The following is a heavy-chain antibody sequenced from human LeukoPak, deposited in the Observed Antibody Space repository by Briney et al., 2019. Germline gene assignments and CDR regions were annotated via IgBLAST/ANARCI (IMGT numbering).Heavy chain of an antibody. V-gene: IGHV4-31*03. CDR3: ARDHARLFDY. D-gene: IGHD2-8*01. J-gene: IGHJ4*02. CDR1: GGSVSSGGYY. CDR2: IYYSGST. Sequence: PSQTLSLTCTVSGGSVSSGGYYWSWIRQHPGKGLEWIGYIYYSGSTYYNPSLKSRVTISVDTSKNQFSLKLSSVTAADTAVYYCARDHARLFDYWGQGTLVTVSS.